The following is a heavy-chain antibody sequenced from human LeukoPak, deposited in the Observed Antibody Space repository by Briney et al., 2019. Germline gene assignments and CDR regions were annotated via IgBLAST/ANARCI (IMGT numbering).Heavy chain of an antibody. CDR3: STSERMADNGDYAFFDS. D-gene: IGHD4-17*01. CDR1: GFSVSSSY. J-gene: IGHJ4*02. Sequence: PGGSLRLSCAASGFSVSSSYMSWVRQAPGKGLEWVSFIYSAGRTYYADSVQGRFAISRDNSKNTLYPQMNSLRAEDTAMYYCSTSERMADNGDYAFFDSWGQGTLVTVSS. V-gene: IGHV3-53*01. CDR2: IYSAGRT.